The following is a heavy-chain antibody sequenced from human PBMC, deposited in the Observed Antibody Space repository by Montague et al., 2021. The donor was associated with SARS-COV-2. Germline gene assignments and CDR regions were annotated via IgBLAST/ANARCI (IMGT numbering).Heavy chain of an antibody. CDR2: IYYRGNT. CDR1: GGSITSSAYY. CDR3: ASLGSPASCGGDCYLRDYGTDV. Sequence: SETLSLTCTVSGGSITSSAYYWSCIRQSPGRRLEWMGMIYYRGNTYSNTYLKSRLTISMDTSKNQVSLKISSVTAADTAVYFCASLGSPASCGGDCYLRDYGTDVWGQGTRVTVSS. D-gene: IGHD2-21*02. J-gene: IGHJ6*02. V-gene: IGHV4-39*01.